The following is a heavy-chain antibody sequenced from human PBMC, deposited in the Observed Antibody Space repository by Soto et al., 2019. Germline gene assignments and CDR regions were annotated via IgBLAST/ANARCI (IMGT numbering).Heavy chain of an antibody. CDR2: VYHTGRT. D-gene: IGHD3-3*01. CDR1: GGAFKSGSYS. V-gene: IGHV4-61*01. J-gene: IGHJ4*02. CDR3: ARDFAYFDS. Sequence: QVQLQESGPGLVKPSETLSLTCTVSGGAFKSGSYSWSWIRQPPGKGLEWIGYVYHTGRTSYNPPLKSRVSISMATSKNQFSLNLDSVTAADTAVYFCARDFAYFDSWGQGTLVTVSS.